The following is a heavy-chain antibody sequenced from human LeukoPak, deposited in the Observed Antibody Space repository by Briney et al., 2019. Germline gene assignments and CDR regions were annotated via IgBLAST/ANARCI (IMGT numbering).Heavy chain of an antibody. D-gene: IGHD2-21*02. CDR1: GFTSSSYE. J-gene: IGHJ6*02. V-gene: IGHV3-48*03. CDR2: ISSSGSTI. CDR3: ARGGIVVVTSGMDA. Sequence: GGSLRLSCAASGFTSSSYEMNWVRQARGKGVEGVSYISSSGSTIYYADSVKGRFTISRDNAKNSLYLQMNSLRAGDTAVYYCARGGIVVVTSGMDAWGQGTTVTVSS.